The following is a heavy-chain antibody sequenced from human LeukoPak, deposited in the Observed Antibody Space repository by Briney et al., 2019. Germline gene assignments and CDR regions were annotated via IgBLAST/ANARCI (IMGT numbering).Heavy chain of an antibody. V-gene: IGHV4-4*07. CDR1: GGSISSYY. D-gene: IGHD6-19*01. CDR2: IYSSGST. J-gene: IGHJ4*02. Sequence: KPSETLSLTCTVSGGSISSYYWSWIRQPAGKGLEWIGRIYSSGSTSYNPSRKSRVTMSVDTSKNQVYLKLTSATAADTAMYHCARLYQSSVISSGYFDYWGQGTLVTVSS. CDR3: ARLYQSSVISSGYFDY.